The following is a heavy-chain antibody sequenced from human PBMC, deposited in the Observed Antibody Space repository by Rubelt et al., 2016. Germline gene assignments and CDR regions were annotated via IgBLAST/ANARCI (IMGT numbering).Heavy chain of an antibody. CDR3: APIFGVPDYGMDV. D-gene: IGHD3-3*01. V-gene: IGHV3-48*03. Sequence: EVQLVESGGGLVQPGGSLRLSCAASGFTFSNYNMNWVRQAPGKGLEWVSYISSSGSTIYYADSVKGRFTLSRENAKNSLYLQMNSLRAEETAVYYCAPIFGVPDYGMDVWGQGTTVTVSS. CDR1: GFTFSNYN. CDR2: ISSSGSTI. J-gene: IGHJ6*02.